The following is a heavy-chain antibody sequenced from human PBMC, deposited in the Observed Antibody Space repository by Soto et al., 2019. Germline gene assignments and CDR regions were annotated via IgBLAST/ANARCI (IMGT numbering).Heavy chain of an antibody. D-gene: IGHD3-22*01. V-gene: IGHV3-23*01. CDR3: AKSLHYDSSGYPPYFDY. CDR1: GFTFSSYA. J-gene: IGHJ4*02. CDR2: ISGSGGST. Sequence: VGSLRLSCAASGFTFSSYAMSWVRQAPGKGLEWVSAISGSGGSTYYADSVKGRFTISRDNSKNTLYLQMNSLRAEDTAVYYCAKSLHYDSSGYPPYFDYWGQGTLVTVSS.